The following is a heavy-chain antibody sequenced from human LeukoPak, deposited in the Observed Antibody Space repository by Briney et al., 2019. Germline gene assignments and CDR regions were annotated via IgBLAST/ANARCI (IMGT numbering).Heavy chain of an antibody. V-gene: IGHV4-59*01. CDR2: IYYSGSS. CDR1: GGSISSYY. D-gene: IGHD3-9*01. J-gene: IGHJ4*02. Sequence: PSETLSLTCTVSGGSISSYYWSWIRQPLGKGLEWIGYIYYSGSSNHNPSLKSRVTMSVYTSKNQLSLNLTSVTAADTAVYYCAARERLDWILYWGQGTLVTVSS. CDR3: AARERLDWILY.